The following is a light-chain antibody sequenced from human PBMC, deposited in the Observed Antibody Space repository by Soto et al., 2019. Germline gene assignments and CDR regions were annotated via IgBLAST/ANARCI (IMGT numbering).Light chain of an antibody. V-gene: IGKV3-20*01. CDR3: QQYGSSPLT. CDR1: QSVSSSY. J-gene: IGKJ4*01. Sequence: EIVLTQSPGTLSLSPGERATVSCRASQSVSSSYLAWYQQKPGQAPRLLIYGASSRATGIPDRFSGSGSGTDFTLTISSLEPEDFAVYFCQQYGSSPLTFGGGTKVEIK. CDR2: GAS.